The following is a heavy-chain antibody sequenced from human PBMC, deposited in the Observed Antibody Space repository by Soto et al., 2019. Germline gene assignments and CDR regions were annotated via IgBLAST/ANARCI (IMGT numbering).Heavy chain of an antibody. D-gene: IGHD2-2*03. Sequence: SETLSLTCAVSGDSISSGYYWAWIRQSPGKGLEWVASIYHSGTTYYNPSLTSRVTISVDTYKNQFSLKLSSVTAADSAVYYCPSTDTVGYYPYWGQGNLVTVSS. CDR3: PSTDTVGYYPY. CDR1: GDSISSGYY. J-gene: IGHJ4*02. V-gene: IGHV4-38-2*01. CDR2: IYHSGTT.